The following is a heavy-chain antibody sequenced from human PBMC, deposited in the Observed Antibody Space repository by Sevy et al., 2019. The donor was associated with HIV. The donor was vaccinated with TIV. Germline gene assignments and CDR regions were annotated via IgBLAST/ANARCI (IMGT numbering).Heavy chain of an antibody. V-gene: IGHV3-15*01. CDR1: GFTFSNAW. CDR3: TADPPLIVDREATFDY. D-gene: IGHD3-22*01. Sequence: GGSLRLSCAASGFTFSNAWMSWVRQAPGKGLEWVGRIKSKADGGTTDYAAPVKGRFTISSDDSKNTLYLQMNSLKTEDTAVYYCTADPPLIVDREATFDYWGQGTLVTVSS. J-gene: IGHJ4*02. CDR2: IKSKADGGTT.